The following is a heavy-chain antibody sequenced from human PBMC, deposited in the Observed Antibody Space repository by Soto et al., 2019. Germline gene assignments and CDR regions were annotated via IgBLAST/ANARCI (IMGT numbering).Heavy chain of an antibody. Sequence: SVKVSCKASGFTFTSSAVQWVRQARGQRLEWIGWIVVGSGNTNYAQKFQERVTITRDMSTSTAYMELSSLRSEDTAVYYCAAVGPYIMAAAGTGINYYYGMDVWG. CDR1: GFTFTSSA. V-gene: IGHV1-58*01. CDR3: AAVGPYIMAAAGTGINYYYGMDV. CDR2: IVVGSGNT. D-gene: IGHD6-13*01. J-gene: IGHJ6*02.